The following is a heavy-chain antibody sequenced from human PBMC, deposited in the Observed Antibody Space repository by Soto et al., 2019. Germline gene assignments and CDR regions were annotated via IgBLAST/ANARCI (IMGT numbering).Heavy chain of an antibody. D-gene: IGHD6-13*01. V-gene: IGHV3-21*01. CDR3: ARVRLAAPNSDAFDI. CDR1: GFTFSSYS. J-gene: IGHJ3*02. CDR2: ISSSSSYI. Sequence: GGSLRLSCAASGFTFSSYSMNWVRQAPGKGLEWVSSISSSSSYIYYADSVKGRFTISRDNAKNSLYLQMNSLRAEDTAVYYCARVRLAAPNSDAFDIWGQGTMVTVSS.